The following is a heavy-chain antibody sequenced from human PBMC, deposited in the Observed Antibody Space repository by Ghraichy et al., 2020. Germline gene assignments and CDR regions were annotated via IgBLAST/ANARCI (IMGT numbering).Heavy chain of an antibody. CDR2: ISGSGGNT. D-gene: IGHD3-16*01. V-gene: IGHV3-23*01. J-gene: IGHJ5*02. CDR3: ARQEGWGSFQGDWFDP. CDR1: GFNFSSYA. Sequence: GGSLRLSCEASGFNFSSYAMSWVRQAPGKGLEWVSAISGSGGNTYYADSVKGRFTISRDNSKNTLYLQMNSLRVEDTAVFYCARQEGWGSFQGDWFDPWGQGTLVTVSS.